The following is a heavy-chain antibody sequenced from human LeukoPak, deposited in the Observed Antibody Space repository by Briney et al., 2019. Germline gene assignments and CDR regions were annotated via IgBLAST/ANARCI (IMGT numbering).Heavy chain of an antibody. J-gene: IGHJ1*01. V-gene: IGHV4-39*01. Sequence: SETVSLTCSVSGDSVSRSDSYWDWIRQPPGKGLGWIGTIYYSGRTYYSPSLKSRVTMSVDPSNNQFSLNLRSVTAADTALYYCARRRYYDGSGYLEWGQGTLLSVSS. CDR2: IYYSGRT. CDR3: ARRRYYDGSGYLE. CDR1: GDSVSRSDSY. D-gene: IGHD3-22*01.